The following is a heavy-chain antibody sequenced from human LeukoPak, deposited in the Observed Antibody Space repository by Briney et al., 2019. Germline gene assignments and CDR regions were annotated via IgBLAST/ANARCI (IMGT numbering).Heavy chain of an antibody. CDR3: ARASDYGDYFSGMDV. V-gene: IGHV3-21*01. CDR2: ISSGSTYI. D-gene: IGHD4-17*01. Sequence: PGGSLRLSCAASGFTFSSYSMNWVRQAPGKGLEWVSSISSGSTYIYYADSVKGRFTISRDNAKNSLYLQMNSLRAEDMAVYYCARASDYGDYFSGMDVWGQGTTATVSS. CDR1: GFTFSSYS. J-gene: IGHJ6*02.